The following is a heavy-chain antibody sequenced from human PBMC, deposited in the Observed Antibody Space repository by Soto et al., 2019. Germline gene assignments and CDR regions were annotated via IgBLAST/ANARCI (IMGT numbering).Heavy chain of an antibody. CDR3: ATSRYCTNGVCPFDY. V-gene: IGHV1-8*01. D-gene: IGHD2-8*01. CDR2: MNSNNGNP. Sequence: ASVKVSCKTSGYTFTSYDINWVRQATGQGLEWMGWMNSNNGNPGYAQKFQGRVTVTRDTSIRTVYMELSSLRSDDTAVYYCATSRYCTNGVCPFDYWGQGTLVTAPQ. CDR1: GYTFTSYD. J-gene: IGHJ4*02.